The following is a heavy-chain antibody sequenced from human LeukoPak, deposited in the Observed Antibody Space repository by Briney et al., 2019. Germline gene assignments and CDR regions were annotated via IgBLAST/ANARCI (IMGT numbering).Heavy chain of an antibody. V-gene: IGHV3-21*01. CDR3: ARGPTHYGDYFNWFDP. D-gene: IGHD4-17*01. Sequence: GGSLRLSCAASGFTFSSYSMNWVRQAPGKGLEWVSSISSSSSYIYYADSVKGRFTISRDNAKNSLYLQMNSLRAEDTAVYYCARGPTHYGDYFNWFDPWGQGTLVTVSS. J-gene: IGHJ5*02. CDR2: ISSSSSYI. CDR1: GFTFSSYS.